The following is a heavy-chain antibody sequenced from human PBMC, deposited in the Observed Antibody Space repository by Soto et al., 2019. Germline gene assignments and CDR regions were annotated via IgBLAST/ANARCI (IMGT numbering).Heavy chain of an antibody. CDR1: GFTFSSYG. CDR3: ARDSEKRGYSYGYFDY. J-gene: IGHJ4*02. CDR2: IWYDGSNK. Sequence: PGGSLRLSCAASGFTFSSYGMHWVRQAPGKGLEWVAVIWYDGSNKYYADSVKGRFTISRDNSKNTLYLQMNSLRAEDTAVYYCARDSEKRGYSYGYFDYWGQGTLVTVSS. V-gene: IGHV3-33*01. D-gene: IGHD5-18*01.